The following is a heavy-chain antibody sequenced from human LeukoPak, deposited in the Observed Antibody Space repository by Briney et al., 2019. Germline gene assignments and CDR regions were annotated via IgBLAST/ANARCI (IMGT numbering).Heavy chain of an antibody. CDR1: GFTFSSYS. CDR3: ARDSRKICSGGSCYADAFDI. V-gene: IGHV3-48*01. D-gene: IGHD2-15*01. Sequence: GGSLRLSCAASGFTFSSYSMNWVRQAPGKGLEWVSYISSSSSTIYYADSVKGRFTISRDNAKNSLYLEMNSLRAEDTAVYYCARDSRKICSGGSCYADAFDIWGQGTMVTVSS. J-gene: IGHJ3*02. CDR2: ISSSSSTI.